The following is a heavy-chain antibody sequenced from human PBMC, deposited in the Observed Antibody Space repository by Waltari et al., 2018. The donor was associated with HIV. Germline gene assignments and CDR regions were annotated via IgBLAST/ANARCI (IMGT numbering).Heavy chain of an antibody. V-gene: IGHV3-30*04. Sequence: VQLVESGGGVVQPGRSLRLSCAASGFTFSSYAMHWVRQAPGKGLEWVAVISDDGSNKYYADSVKGRFTISRDNSKNTLYLQMNSLRAEDTAVYYCARDGPGGGLFDYWGQGTLVTVSS. CDR3: ARDGPGGGLFDY. J-gene: IGHJ4*02. CDR1: GFTFSSYA. CDR2: ISDDGSNK. D-gene: IGHD2-15*01.